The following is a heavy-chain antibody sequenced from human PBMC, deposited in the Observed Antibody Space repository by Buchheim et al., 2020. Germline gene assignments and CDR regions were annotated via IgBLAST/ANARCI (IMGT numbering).Heavy chain of an antibody. D-gene: IGHD3-10*01. V-gene: IGHV4-39*01. J-gene: IGHJ4*02. CDR1: GGSISSSSYY. CDR2: IYYSGST. CDR3: ARHKYYYDSGRLFDY. Sequence: QLQLQESGPGLVKPSETLSLTCTVSGGSISSSSYYWGWIRQPPGKGLEWIGSIYYSGSTYYNPSLKSRVTISVDTSKNQFSLKLSSVTAADTAVYYCARHKYYYDSGRLFDYWGQGTL.